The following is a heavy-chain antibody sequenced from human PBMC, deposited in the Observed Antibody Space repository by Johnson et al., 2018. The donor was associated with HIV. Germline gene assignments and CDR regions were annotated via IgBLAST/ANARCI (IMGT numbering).Heavy chain of an antibody. Sequence: QVQLVESGGGVLQPGRSLGLSCTASGFTFSRNAMHWVRQAPGKGLEWVAVISYDGSNKCYADSVKGRFTISRDNSKNTLYLQMNSLRAEDTAVYYCARDQTGVTTIWGQGTMVTVSS. CDR3: ARDQTGVTTI. CDR1: GFTFSRNA. CDR2: ISYDGSNK. D-gene: IGHD7-27*01. V-gene: IGHV3-30*04. J-gene: IGHJ3*02.